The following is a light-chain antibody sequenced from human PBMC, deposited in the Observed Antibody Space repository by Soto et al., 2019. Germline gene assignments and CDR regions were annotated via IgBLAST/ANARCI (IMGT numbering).Light chain of an antibody. CDR3: QQYNNWPPDT. J-gene: IGKJ2*01. CDR1: QSVSST. CDR2: GAS. V-gene: IGKV3-15*01. Sequence: IVMTQSPATLSVSPGDRATLSCRASQSVSSTLAWYQQKPGQAPRLLIYGASTRATGIPARFSGSGSGTEFTLTISSLQSEDFAVYYCQQYNNWPPDTFGQGTKLEIK.